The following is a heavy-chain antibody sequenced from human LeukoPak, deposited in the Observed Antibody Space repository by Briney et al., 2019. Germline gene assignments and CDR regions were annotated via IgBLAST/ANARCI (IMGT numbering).Heavy chain of an antibody. CDR2: IYCSGST. J-gene: IGHJ6*02. CDR1: GGSISSYY. CDR3: ARYCSSTSCESTMDV. V-gene: IGHV4-59*01. D-gene: IGHD2-2*01. Sequence: KPSETLSLTCTVSGGSISSYYWSWIRQPPGKGLEWIGYIYCSGSTNYNPSLKSRVTISVDTSKNQFSLKLSSVTAADTAVYYCARYCSSTSCESTMDVWGQGTTVTVSS.